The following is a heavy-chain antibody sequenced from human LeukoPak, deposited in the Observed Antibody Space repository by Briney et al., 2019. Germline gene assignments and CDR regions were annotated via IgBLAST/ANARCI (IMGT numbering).Heavy chain of an antibody. D-gene: IGHD6-19*01. Sequence: PSETLSLTCTVSGYSISSGYYWGWIRRPPGKGLEWIGSIYHSGRTFYNPSLKSRVTISVDTSKNQFSLKLSSVTAADTAVYYCARYYLQWLARSTNWFDPWGQGTLVTVSS. V-gene: IGHV4-38-2*02. J-gene: IGHJ5*02. CDR1: GYSISSGYY. CDR3: ARYYLQWLARSTNWFDP. CDR2: IYHSGRT.